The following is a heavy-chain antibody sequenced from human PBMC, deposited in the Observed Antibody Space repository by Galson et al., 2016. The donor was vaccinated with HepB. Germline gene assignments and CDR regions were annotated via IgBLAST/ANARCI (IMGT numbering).Heavy chain of an antibody. V-gene: IGHV3-30-3*01. J-gene: IGHJ5*02. CDR3: ARGDYYGSGNYSKWFDP. D-gene: IGHD3-10*01. Sequence: SLRLSCAASGFTSAFTLTNYVMHWVRQAPGKGLEWVAVISYNGNNQYYADSVKGRFTISRDISTNILYLQMNSLRPEDTAVYYCARGDYYGSGNYSKWFDPWGQGTLVTVSS. CDR2: ISYNGNNQ. CDR1: GFTSAFTLTNYV.